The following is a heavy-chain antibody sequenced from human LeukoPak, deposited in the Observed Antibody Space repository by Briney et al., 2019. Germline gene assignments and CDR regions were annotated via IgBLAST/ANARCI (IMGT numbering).Heavy chain of an antibody. Sequence: PGGSLRLSCAASGFTVSSNYMSWVRQAPGKGLEWVSVIYSGGSTYYADSVKGRFTIYRDNSKNTLYLQMNSLKTEDTAVYYCTTERAWFGELPNDYWGQGTLVTVSS. D-gene: IGHD3-10*01. CDR3: TTERAWFGELPNDY. J-gene: IGHJ4*02. V-gene: IGHV3-53*01. CDR2: IYSGGST. CDR1: GFTVSSNY.